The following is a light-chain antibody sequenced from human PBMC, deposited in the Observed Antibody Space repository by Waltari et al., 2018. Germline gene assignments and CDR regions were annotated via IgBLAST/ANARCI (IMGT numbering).Light chain of an antibody. J-gene: IGLJ3*02. Sequence: SVLPQPSSVSGAPGPRVTIYCTRARANMRAGGDVYWYQLVPGAAPKLLIYDNTNRPSGVPDRFSGSKSGTSASLAITGLQGEDEAHYYCQSYDVGLGGVFGGGTKVTVL. CDR1: RANMRAGGD. CDR3: QSYDVGLGGV. V-gene: IGLV1-40*01. CDR2: DNT.